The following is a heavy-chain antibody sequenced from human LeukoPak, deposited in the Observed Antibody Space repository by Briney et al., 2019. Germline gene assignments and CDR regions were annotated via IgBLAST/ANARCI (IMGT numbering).Heavy chain of an antibody. V-gene: IGHV1-69*04. D-gene: IGHD3-10*01. Sequence: TVKVSCKASGGTFSSYAISWVRQAPGQGLEWMGRIIPILGIANYAQKFQGRVTITADKSTSTAYMELSSLRSEDTAVYYYARGRGSYSLDYWGQGTLVTISS. CDR3: ARGRGSYSLDY. J-gene: IGHJ4*02. CDR1: GGTFSSYA. CDR2: IIPILGIA.